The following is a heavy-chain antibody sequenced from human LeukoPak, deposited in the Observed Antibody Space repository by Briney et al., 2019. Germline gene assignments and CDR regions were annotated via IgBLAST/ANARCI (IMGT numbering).Heavy chain of an antibody. CDR3: AKASSGWPYYFDY. V-gene: IGHV3-23*01. CDR1: GFTFSSYG. Sequence: EGSLRLSCAASGFTFSSYGMSWVRQAPGKGLEWVSAISGSGGSTYYADSVKGRFTISRDNSKNTLFLQMNSLRAEDTAVYYCAKASSGWPYYFDYWGQGSLVTVSS. CDR2: ISGSGGST. J-gene: IGHJ4*02. D-gene: IGHD6-19*01.